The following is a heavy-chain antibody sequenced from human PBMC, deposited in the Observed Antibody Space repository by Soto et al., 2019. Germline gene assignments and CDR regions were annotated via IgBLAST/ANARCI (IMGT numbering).Heavy chain of an antibody. J-gene: IGHJ6*03. D-gene: IGHD4-17*01. CDR1: GGSINSYY. Sequence: PSETLSLTCTVSGGSINSYYWSWIRQPPGKGLEWIGYIYYSGSTNYNPSLKSRVTISVDTSKNQFSLKLSSVTAADTAVYYCASRQSVKLDYYYYYYMDVWGKGTTVT. V-gene: IGHV4-59*01. CDR3: ASRQSVKLDYYYYYYMDV. CDR2: IYYSGST.